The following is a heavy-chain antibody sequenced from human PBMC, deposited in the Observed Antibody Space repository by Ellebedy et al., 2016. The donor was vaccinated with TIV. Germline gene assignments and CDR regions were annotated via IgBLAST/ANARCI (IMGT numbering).Heavy chain of an antibody. J-gene: IGHJ4*02. D-gene: IGHD5-12*01. V-gene: IGHV3-7*01. CDR3: ARDRGYDTFDY. Sequence: PGGSLRLSCAASGFTFSTYWMGWVRQAAGKGLEWVANTQQDGSEKYYVDSVMGRFTISRDNAKNSLYLQMNSLRAEDTAVYYCARDRGYDTFDYWGQGILVTVSS. CDR1: GFTFSTYW. CDR2: TQQDGSEK.